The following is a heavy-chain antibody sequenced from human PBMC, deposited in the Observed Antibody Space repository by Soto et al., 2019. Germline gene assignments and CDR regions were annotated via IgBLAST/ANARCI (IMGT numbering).Heavy chain of an antibody. V-gene: IGHV1-8*01. J-gene: IGHJ4*02. CDR1: GYTFTSYD. CDR2: MNPNSGNT. D-gene: IGHD3-10*01. Sequence: ASVKVSCKASGYTFTSYDINWVRQATGQGLEWMGWMNPNSGNTGYAQKCQGRVTMTRNTSISTAYMELSSLRSEDTAVYYCARGDPTFLWFGELYPYFDYWGQGTQVTVSS. CDR3: ARGDPTFLWFGELYPYFDY.